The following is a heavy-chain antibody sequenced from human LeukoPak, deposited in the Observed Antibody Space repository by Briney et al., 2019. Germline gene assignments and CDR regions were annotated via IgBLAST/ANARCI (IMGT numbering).Heavy chain of an antibody. V-gene: IGHV4-59*01. Sequence: SETLSLTCTVSGGSISSYCWSWIRQPPGKGLEWIGYIYYSGSTNYNPSLKSRVTISVDTSKNQFSLKLSSVTAADTAVYYCARGMVSSSWYWFDPWGQGTLVTVSS. CDR1: GGSISSYC. CDR2: IYYSGST. J-gene: IGHJ5*02. D-gene: IGHD6-13*01. CDR3: ARGMVSSSWYWFDP.